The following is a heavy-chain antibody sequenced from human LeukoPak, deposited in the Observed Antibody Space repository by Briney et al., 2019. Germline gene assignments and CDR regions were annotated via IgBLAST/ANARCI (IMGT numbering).Heavy chain of an antibody. V-gene: IGHV3-30*04. D-gene: IGHD2-2*01. CDR2: ISYDGSNK. J-gene: IGHJ6*02. CDR1: GFTFSSYA. Sequence: GGSLRLSCAASGFTFSSYAMHWVRQAPGKGLEWVAVISYDGSNKYYADSVKGRFTISRDNSKNTPYLQMNSLRAEDTAVYYCARALYCSSTSCYEGMDVWGQGTTVTVSS. CDR3: ARALYCSSTSCYEGMDV.